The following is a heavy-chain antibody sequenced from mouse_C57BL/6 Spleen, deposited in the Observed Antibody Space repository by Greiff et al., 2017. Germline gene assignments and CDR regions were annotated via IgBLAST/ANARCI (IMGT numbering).Heavy chain of an antibody. CDR2: IRNKANNHAT. CDR1: GFTFSDAW. V-gene: IGHV6-6*01. CDR3: TRLFDYYGSSYGYFDY. J-gene: IGHJ2*01. D-gene: IGHD1-1*01. Sequence: EVQGVESGGGLVQPGGSMKLSCAASGFTFSDAWMDWVRQSPEKGLEWVAEIRNKANNHATYYAESVKGRFTISRDDSKSSVYLQMNSLRAEDTGIYYCTRLFDYYGSSYGYFDYWGQGTTLTVSS.